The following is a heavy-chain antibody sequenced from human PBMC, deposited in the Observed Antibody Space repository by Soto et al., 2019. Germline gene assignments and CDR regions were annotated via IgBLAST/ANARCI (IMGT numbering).Heavy chain of an antibody. V-gene: IGHV4-39*01. Sequence: QLQLQESGPGLVKPSETLSLTCTVSGGSISSSSYYWGWIRQPPGKGLEWIGSIYYSGSTYSNPSLKSRVTISVDTSKNQFSLKLSSVTAADTAVYYCASCIAVADYNWFDPWGQGTLVTVSS. J-gene: IGHJ5*02. D-gene: IGHD6-19*01. CDR2: IYYSGST. CDR3: ASCIAVADYNWFDP. CDR1: GGSISSSSYY.